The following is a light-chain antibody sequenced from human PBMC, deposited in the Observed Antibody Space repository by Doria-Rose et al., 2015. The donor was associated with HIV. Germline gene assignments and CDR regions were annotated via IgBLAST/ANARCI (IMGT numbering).Light chain of an antibody. J-gene: IGKJ5*01. CDR1: QRVKSSY. CDR2: DAS. CDR3: QQYGTSRGT. V-gene: IGKV3-20*01. Sequence: TQSPGTLSLSPGERATLSCRAGQRVKSSYLAWYQQKPGQAPRLLIYDASTRATGIPDRFSGSGSGTGFTLTISRLEPEDVAVYYCQQYGTSRGTFGQGTRLEIK.